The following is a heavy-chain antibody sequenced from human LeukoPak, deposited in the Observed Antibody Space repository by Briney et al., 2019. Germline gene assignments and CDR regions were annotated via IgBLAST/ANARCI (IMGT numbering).Heavy chain of an antibody. CDR3: AKSNGYGLVDI. J-gene: IGHJ3*02. CDR1: GGSISSGNSHY. Sequence: PSETLSLTCTVSGGSISSGNSHYWNWIRQPAGKGLDWIGRIYTSGSTNYNPSLKSRVTMSVDTSRNQFSLKLNSVTAADTAVYYCAKSNGYGLVDIWGQGTMVTVSS. CDR2: IYTSGST. V-gene: IGHV4-61*02. D-gene: IGHD3-10*01.